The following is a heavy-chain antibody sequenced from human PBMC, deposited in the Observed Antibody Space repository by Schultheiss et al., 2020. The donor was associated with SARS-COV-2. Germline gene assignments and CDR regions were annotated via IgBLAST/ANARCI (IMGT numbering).Heavy chain of an antibody. CDR1: GYSISSGYY. J-gene: IGHJ2*01. V-gene: IGHV4-38-2*02. CDR3: ARGLHTAMVYWYFDL. D-gene: IGHD5-18*01. CDR2: IYDNGST. Sequence: SQTLSLTCPVSGYSISSGYYWGWIRQHPGKGLEWSGCIYDNGSTNYNSSRKSRVTISVDTSKNQFSLKLSSVTAADTAVYYCARGLHTAMVYWYFDLWGRGTLVTVSS.